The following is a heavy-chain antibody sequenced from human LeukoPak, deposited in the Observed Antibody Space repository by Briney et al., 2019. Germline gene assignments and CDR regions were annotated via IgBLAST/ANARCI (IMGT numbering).Heavy chain of an antibody. CDR3: ARAAWPYYDFWSGHNWFDP. CDR2: INHSGST. Sequence: PSETLSLTCTVSGGSISSSNYYWGWIRQPPGKGLEWIGEINHSGSTNYNPSLKSRVTISVDTSKNQFSLKLSSVTAADTAVYYCARAAWPYYDFWSGHNWFDPWGQGTLVTAS. V-gene: IGHV4-39*07. CDR1: GGSISSSNYY. J-gene: IGHJ5*02. D-gene: IGHD3-3*01.